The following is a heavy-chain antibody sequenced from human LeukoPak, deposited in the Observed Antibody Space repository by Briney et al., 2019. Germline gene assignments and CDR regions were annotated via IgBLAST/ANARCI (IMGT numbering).Heavy chain of an antibody. CDR3: AREAAMEWYYDSSADQDI. CDR2: ISSSSSYI. D-gene: IGHD3-22*01. Sequence: PGGSLRLSCAASGFTFSSYSMNWVRQAPGKGLEWVSSISSSSSYIYYADSVKGRFTISRDNAKNSLYLQMNSLRAEDTAVYYCAREAAMEWYYDSSADQDIWGQGTMVTVSS. V-gene: IGHV3-21*01. J-gene: IGHJ3*02. CDR1: GFTFSSYS.